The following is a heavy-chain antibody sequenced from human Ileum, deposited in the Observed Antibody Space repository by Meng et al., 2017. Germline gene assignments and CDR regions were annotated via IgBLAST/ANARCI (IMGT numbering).Heavy chain of an antibody. CDR3: ARGDSSNRGFDY. CDR1: GYTLTSSG. Sequence: VQRVPSGAEVKKPGASGKASCKASGYTLTSSGLSWVRQAPGQGLEWMGWISPYNGNTNYAQKVQGRLTVTTDTSTSTAYMELRSLRSADTAVYYCARGDSSNRGFDYWGQGTLVTVSS. CDR2: ISPYNGNT. V-gene: IGHV1-18*01. J-gene: IGHJ4*02. D-gene: IGHD6-19*01.